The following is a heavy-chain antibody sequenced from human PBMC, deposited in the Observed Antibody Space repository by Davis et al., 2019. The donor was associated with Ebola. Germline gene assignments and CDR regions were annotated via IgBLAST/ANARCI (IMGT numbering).Heavy chain of an antibody. CDR2: ISYDGSNK. J-gene: IGHJ3*02. CDR3: ANFLGYDFNAFDI. Sequence: GGSLRLSCAASGFTFSSYGMHWVRQAPGKGLEWVAVISYDGSNKYYADSVKGRFTISRDNSKNTLYLQMNSLRAEDTAVYYCANFLGYDFNAFDIWGQGTMVTVSS. D-gene: IGHD3-3*01. V-gene: IGHV3-30*18. CDR1: GFTFSSYG.